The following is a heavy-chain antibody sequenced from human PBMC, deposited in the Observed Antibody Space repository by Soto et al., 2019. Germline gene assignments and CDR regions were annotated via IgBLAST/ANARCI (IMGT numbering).Heavy chain of an antibody. V-gene: IGHV4-30-4*01. CDR1: GGPISSGDYY. Sequence: SETLSLTCTVSGGPISSGDYYWSWIRQPPGKGLEWIGYIYYSGSTYYNPSLKSRVTISVDTSKNQFSLKLSSVTAADTAVYYCARGPTVTTSPYFDYWGQGTLVTVSS. J-gene: IGHJ4*02. D-gene: IGHD4-4*01. CDR2: IYYSGST. CDR3: ARGPTVTTSPYFDY.